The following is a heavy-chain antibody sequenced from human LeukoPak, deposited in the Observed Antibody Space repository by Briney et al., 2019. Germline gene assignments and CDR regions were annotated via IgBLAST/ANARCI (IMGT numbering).Heavy chain of an antibody. D-gene: IGHD3-10*01. CDR1: GGSFSGYY. Sequence: SETLSLTCAVYGGSFSGYYWSWIRQPPGKGLEWIGEINHSGSTNYSPSLKSRVTISVDTSKNQFSLKLSSVTAADTAVYYCARAPSYYYGSGSYFYYYGMDVWGQGTTVTVSS. J-gene: IGHJ6*02. CDR2: INHSGST. CDR3: ARAPSYYYGSGSYFYYYGMDV. V-gene: IGHV4-34*01.